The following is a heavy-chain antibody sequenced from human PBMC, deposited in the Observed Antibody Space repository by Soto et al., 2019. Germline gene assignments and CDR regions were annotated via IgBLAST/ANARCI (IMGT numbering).Heavy chain of an antibody. CDR2: FDPEDGET. Sequence: ASVKVSCKVSGYTLTELSMHWVRQAPGKGLEWMGGFDPEDGETIYAQKFQGRVTMTEDTSTDTAYMELSSLRSEDTAVYYCATGRGLAARGDYYYYGMDVWGQGTTVTVSS. CDR3: ATGRGLAARGDYYYYGMDV. V-gene: IGHV1-24*01. D-gene: IGHD6-6*01. J-gene: IGHJ6*02. CDR1: GYTLTELS.